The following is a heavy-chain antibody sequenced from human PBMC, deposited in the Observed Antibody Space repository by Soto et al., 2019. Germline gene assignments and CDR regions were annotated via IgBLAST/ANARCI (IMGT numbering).Heavy chain of an antibody. Sequence: QVQLVQSGAEVKKPGASMKVSCKASGYTFTGYYMHWVRQAPGQGLEWMGWINPNSGGTNYAERFQGRVTMTRDTSISTAYMELTRLTSDDTAVYYCAGSITSADDAFDIWGQGTVVTVSS. CDR2: INPNSGGT. D-gene: IGHD1-20*01. J-gene: IGHJ3*02. CDR1: GYTFTGYY. CDR3: AGSITSADDAFDI. V-gene: IGHV1-2*02.